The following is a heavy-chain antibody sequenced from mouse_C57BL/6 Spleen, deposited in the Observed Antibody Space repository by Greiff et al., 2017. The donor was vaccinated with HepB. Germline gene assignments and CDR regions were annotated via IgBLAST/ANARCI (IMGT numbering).Heavy chain of an antibody. D-gene: IGHD1-1*01. J-gene: IGHJ3*01. Sequence: VQLQESGAELVKPGASVKMSCKASGYTFTTYPIEWMKQNHGKSLEWIGNFHPYNDDTKYNEKFKGKATLTVEKSSSTVYLELSRLTADDSAVYYCARGGKNGSSDEFAYWGQGTLVTVSA. CDR1: GYTFTTYP. V-gene: IGHV1-47*01. CDR3: ARGGKNGSSDEFAY. CDR2: FHPYNDDT.